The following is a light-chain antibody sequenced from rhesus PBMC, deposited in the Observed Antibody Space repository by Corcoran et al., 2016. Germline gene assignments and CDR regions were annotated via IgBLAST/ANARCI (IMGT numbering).Light chain of an antibody. Sequence: DIQMTQSPSSLSASVGDRVTITCRASQDISNYLAWYQHKPGKAPKLLIYGTSNLETEVPSRFSGSGSGSDFTLTITSLQPEDIATYFCQQHVNFPLAFGGGTKVELK. CDR2: GTS. J-gene: IGKJ4*01. CDR3: QQHVNFPLA. V-gene: IGKV1-69*01. CDR1: QDISNY.